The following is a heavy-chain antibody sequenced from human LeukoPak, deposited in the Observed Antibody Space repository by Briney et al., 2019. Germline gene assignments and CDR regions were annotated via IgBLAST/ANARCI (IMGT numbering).Heavy chain of an antibody. V-gene: IGHV3-43*02. CDR1: GINFNTYA. Sequence: GGSLRLSCAASGINFNTYAMHWVRQAPGKGLEWVSLISGDGDRTSYADSVEGRFTISRDNDKNSLYLQMNSLRIEDTALYYCAKDRGYEVVFDPWGQGTLVAVSS. J-gene: IGHJ5*02. CDR3: AKDRGYEVVFDP. CDR2: ISGDGDRT. D-gene: IGHD5-12*01.